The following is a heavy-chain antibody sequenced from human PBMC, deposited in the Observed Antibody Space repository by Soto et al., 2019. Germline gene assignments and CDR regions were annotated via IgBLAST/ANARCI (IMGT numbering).Heavy chain of an antibody. D-gene: IGHD5-18*01. CDR1: GFTFSIYS. CDR2: ISSSSSTM. Sequence: PGGSLRLSCAASGFTFSIYSMNWVRQAPGKGLEWVSYISSSSSTMYYADSVKGRFTISRDNAKNSLYLQMNSLRDEDTAVYYCAREDTSAAPFDYWGQGTLVTVSS. J-gene: IGHJ4*02. V-gene: IGHV3-48*02. CDR3: AREDTSAAPFDY.